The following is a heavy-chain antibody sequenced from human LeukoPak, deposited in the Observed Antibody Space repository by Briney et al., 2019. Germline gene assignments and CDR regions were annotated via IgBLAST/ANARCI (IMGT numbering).Heavy chain of an antibody. J-gene: IGHJ6*03. V-gene: IGHV1-8*03. CDR1: GYTFTSYD. CDR3: ARVGDDYYYYYYMDV. CDR2: MNPNSGNT. D-gene: IGHD2-21*02. Sequence: ASVKVSCKASGYTFTSYDINWMRQATGQGLEWMGWMNPNSGNTGYAQKFQGRVTITRNTSISTAYMELSSLRSEDTAVYYCARVGDDYYYYYYMDVWGKGTTVTVSS.